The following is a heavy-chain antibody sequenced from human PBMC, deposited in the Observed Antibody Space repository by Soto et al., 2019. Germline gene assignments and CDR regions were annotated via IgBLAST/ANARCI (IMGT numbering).Heavy chain of an antibody. D-gene: IGHD2-2*01. Sequence: EVQLVESGGGLVQPGGSLRLSCAVSGYTFNSYWMSWVRQAPGKGLEWVATIRQDGSEDHYVDSVKGRFSVSRDNAENALYLQMISLRAEDTAVYYCVRGCGRSSCPYYFDFWGQGTLVTVSS. CDR1: GYTFNSYW. V-gene: IGHV3-7*01. CDR3: VRGCGRSSCPYYFDF. J-gene: IGHJ4*02. CDR2: IRQDGSED.